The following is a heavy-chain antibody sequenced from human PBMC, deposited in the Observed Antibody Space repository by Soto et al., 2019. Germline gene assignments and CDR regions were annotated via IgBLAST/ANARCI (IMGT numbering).Heavy chain of an antibody. V-gene: IGHV3-30-3*01. CDR2: ISYDGSNK. CDR1: GFTFSSYA. J-gene: IGHJ6*02. D-gene: IGHD6-19*01. CDR3: ARDGVPGAVAGRGYSYYGMDV. Sequence: QVQLVESGGGVVQPGRSLRLSCAASGFTFSSYAMHWVRQAPGKGLEWVAVISYDGSNKYYADSVKGRFTISRDNSKNTVYLQMNSLRAGDTAVYYCARDGVPGAVAGRGYSYYGMDVWGQGTTVTVSS.